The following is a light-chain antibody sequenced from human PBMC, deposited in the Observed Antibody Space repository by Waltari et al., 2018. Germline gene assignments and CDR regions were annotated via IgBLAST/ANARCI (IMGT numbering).Light chain of an antibody. Sequence: DIVMTQPPDSLAVSLGERATINCRSSQSVLSSSNNKNYLAWYQQKPGQPPKLLIYWASTRESGVPDRFRGSGSGTDFTLTISSLQAEDVAVYFCQQYFSTPVTFGPGTKVDIK. CDR3: QQYFSTPVT. V-gene: IGKV4-1*01. CDR1: QSVLSSSNNKNY. J-gene: IGKJ3*01. CDR2: WAS.